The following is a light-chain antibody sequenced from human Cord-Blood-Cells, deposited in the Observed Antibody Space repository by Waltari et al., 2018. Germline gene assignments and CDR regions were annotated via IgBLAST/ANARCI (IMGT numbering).Light chain of an antibody. J-gene: IGLJ3*02. Sequence: QSALTQPASVSGSPGQSITISCTGTSSDAGGYNYVSWYQQRPGKAPKLMSYDVSKRPSGVSNRFSGSKSGNTASLTISGLQAEDEADYSCSSYTSSSTWVFGGGTKLTVL. CDR3: SSYTSSSTWV. CDR2: DVS. CDR1: SSDAGGYNY. V-gene: IGLV2-14*01.